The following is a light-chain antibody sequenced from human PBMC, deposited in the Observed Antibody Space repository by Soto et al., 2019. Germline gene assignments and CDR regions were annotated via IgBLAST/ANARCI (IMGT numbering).Light chain of an antibody. V-gene: IGLV2-14*01. J-gene: IGLJ3*02. CDR2: EVS. Sequence: QSALTQPASVSGSPGQSITISCTGTSSDVGGYNYVSWYQQHPGKAPKLMIYEVSNQPSGVSNRFSGSKSGNTASLTISGLQAEDEADYYCSSYTSRSTPWVFGGGTKLTVL. CDR3: SSYTSRSTPWV. CDR1: SSDVGGYNY.